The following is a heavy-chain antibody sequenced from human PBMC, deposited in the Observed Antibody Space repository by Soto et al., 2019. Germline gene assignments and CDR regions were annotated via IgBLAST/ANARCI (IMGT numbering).Heavy chain of an antibody. Sequence: EVHLVESGGGLVQTGRSLRLSCAASGFTFDDYAMHWVRQAPGKGLEWVSGISWNSGSIGYADSVKGRFTISRDNAKNSLYLQMNSLRSEDTALYYCAKDMGYDLSPLGYFDYWGQGTLVTVSS. J-gene: IGHJ4*02. D-gene: IGHD5-12*01. V-gene: IGHV3-9*01. CDR2: ISWNSGSI. CDR1: GFTFDDYA. CDR3: AKDMGYDLSPLGYFDY.